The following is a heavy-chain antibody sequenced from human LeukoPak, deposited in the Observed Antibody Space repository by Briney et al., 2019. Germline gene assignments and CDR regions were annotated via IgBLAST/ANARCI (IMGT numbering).Heavy chain of an antibody. J-gene: IGHJ4*02. CDR3: ITDRNYYDSSGYHYIDY. V-gene: IGHV3-15*01. CDR1: GFPFSNAW. Sequence: GGSLRLSCAVFGSGFPFSNAWMSWVRQAPGKGLEWVVRIKSKTDGGTTDYAAPVKGRFTISRDDSKNTVYLQMNSLKNEDTAVYYCITDRNYYDSSGYHYIDYWGQGTLVTVSS. CDR2: IKSKTDGGTT. D-gene: IGHD3-22*01.